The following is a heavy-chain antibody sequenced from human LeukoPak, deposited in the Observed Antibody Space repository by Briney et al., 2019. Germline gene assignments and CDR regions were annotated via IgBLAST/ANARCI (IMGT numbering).Heavy chain of an antibody. D-gene: IGHD1-26*01. CDR3: AKSRMGAKEKSEGRFGMDV. V-gene: IGHV3-23*01. CDR2: TSGSGGST. CDR1: GFTFSSYA. Sequence: GGSLRLSCAASGFTFSSYAMSWVRQAPGKGLEWVSGTSGSGGSTYYADSVKGRFTISRDNSKNTLYLQMNSLRAEDTAVYYCAKSRMGAKEKSEGRFGMDVWGQGTTVTVSS. J-gene: IGHJ6*02.